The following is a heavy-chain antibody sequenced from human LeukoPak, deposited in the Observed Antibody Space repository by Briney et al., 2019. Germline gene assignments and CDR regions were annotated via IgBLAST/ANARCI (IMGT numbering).Heavy chain of an antibody. CDR1: GDSISPHY. D-gene: IGHD2-8*02. Sequence: SETLSLTCSVSGDSISPHYWSWIRQPPEKGLEWIGYIHYTGNTNYNPSLKSRVTISVDTSTNQFSLRLSSVTAADTAVYYCARFSGCDDTGHHYLDNWGQGTLVVVSS. J-gene: IGHJ4*02. CDR2: IHYTGNT. V-gene: IGHV4-59*08. CDR3: ARFSGCDDTGHHYLDN.